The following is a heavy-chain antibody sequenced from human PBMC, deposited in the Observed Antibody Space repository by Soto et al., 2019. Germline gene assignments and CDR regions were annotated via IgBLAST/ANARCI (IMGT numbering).Heavy chain of an antibody. D-gene: IGHD2-21*02. CDR3: AKDAVYGDGLWLVAD. CDR1: GFTFSKYA. V-gene: IGHV3-23*01. J-gene: IGHJ4*02. Sequence: DVQLLESGGGLVQPGGSLRLSCAASGFTFSKYAMIWVRQAPRKGQEWVSGITGSGGTLEYAASVKGRFTISRDNSKNMVYLQMNSLRAEDTAMYYCAKDAVYGDGLWLVADWGQGTLVTVS. CDR2: ITGSGGTL.